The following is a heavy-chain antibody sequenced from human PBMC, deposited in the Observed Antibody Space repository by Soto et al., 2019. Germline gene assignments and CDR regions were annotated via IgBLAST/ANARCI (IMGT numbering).Heavy chain of an antibody. Sequence: PGGSLRLSCAASGFTFSSYGMHWVRQAPGKGLEWVAVISYDGSNKYYADSVKGRFTISRDNSKNTLYLQMNSLRAEDTAVYYCAKEVGYYYEPRPSAFDIWGQGTMVTVSS. CDR1: GFTFSSYG. CDR2: ISYDGSNK. D-gene: IGHD3-22*01. CDR3: AKEVGYYYEPRPSAFDI. V-gene: IGHV3-30*18. J-gene: IGHJ3*02.